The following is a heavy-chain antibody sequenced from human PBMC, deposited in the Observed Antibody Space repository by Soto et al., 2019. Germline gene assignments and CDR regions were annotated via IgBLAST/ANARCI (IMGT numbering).Heavy chain of an antibody. Sequence: SVEVCCEACRDAFTCYSMQSVRHSTGQRLEWMGWMNADGGNTEYAQKFQGRVTMTRDTSINTAYMELSSLTSEDTAVYYCVREDIVLVPPSRPSASWRKGTLVTVSP. D-gene: IGHD2-2*01. CDR2: MNADGGNT. J-gene: IGHJ5*02. CDR3: VREDIVLVPPSRPSAS. V-gene: IGHV1-8*02. CDR1: RDAFTCYS.